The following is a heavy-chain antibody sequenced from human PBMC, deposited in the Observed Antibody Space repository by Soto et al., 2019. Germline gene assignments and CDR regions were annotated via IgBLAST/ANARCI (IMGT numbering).Heavy chain of an antibody. V-gene: IGHV4-59*02. CDR2: IYYSGST. CDR1: GGSVSSYY. Sequence: SETLSLTCPVSGGSVSSYYWSWIRQSPGKGLEWIGYIYYSGSTNYNPSLKSRVTISVDTSKNQFSLKLSSVTAADTAVYYCARGIPVLLWFGECYGMDVWGQGTTVTVSS. D-gene: IGHD3-10*01. CDR3: ARGIPVLLWFGECYGMDV. J-gene: IGHJ6*02.